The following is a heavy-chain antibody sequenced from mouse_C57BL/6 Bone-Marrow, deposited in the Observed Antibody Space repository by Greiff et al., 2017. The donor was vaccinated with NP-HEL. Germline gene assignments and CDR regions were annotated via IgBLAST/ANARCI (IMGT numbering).Heavy chain of an antibody. D-gene: IGHD2-1*01. Sequence: GQLQQSGPELVKPGDSVKISCKASGYSFTGYFMNWVMQSHGKSLEWIGRINPYNGDTFYNQKFKGKATLTVDKSSSTAHMELRSLISEDSAVYYCARGYGNHEGFAYWGQGTLVTVSA. J-gene: IGHJ3*01. CDR2: INPYNGDT. CDR3: ARGYGNHEGFAY. V-gene: IGHV1-20*01. CDR1: GYSFTGYF.